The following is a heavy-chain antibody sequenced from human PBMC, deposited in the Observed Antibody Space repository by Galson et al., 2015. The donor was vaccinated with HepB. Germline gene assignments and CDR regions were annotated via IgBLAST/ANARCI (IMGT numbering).Heavy chain of an antibody. D-gene: IGHD3-3*01. V-gene: IGHV3-7*01. J-gene: IGHJ3*02. CDR3: ARDVSTWTPITIFGDNDAFDI. CDR2: IKQDGSEK. Sequence: SLRLSCAASGFTFSSYWMSWVRQAPGKGLEWVANIKQDGSEKYYVDSVKGRFTISRDNAKNSLYLQMNSLRAEDTAVYYCARDVSTWTPITIFGDNDAFDIWGQGTMVTVSS. CDR1: GFTFSSYW.